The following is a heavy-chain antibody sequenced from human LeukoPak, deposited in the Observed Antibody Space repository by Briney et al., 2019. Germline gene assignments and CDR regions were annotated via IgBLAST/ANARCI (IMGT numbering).Heavy chain of an antibody. D-gene: IGHD5-18*01. V-gene: IGHV4-39*01. Sequence: SETLSLTCTVSGGSISSSSYYWGWIRQPPGKGLEWIGSIYYSGSTYYNPSLKSRVTISVDTSKNQFSLKLSSVTAADTAVYYCAGTDVDTAMVVDYWGQGTLVTVSS. CDR3: AGTDVDTAMVVDY. J-gene: IGHJ4*02. CDR1: GGSISSSSYY. CDR2: IYYSGST.